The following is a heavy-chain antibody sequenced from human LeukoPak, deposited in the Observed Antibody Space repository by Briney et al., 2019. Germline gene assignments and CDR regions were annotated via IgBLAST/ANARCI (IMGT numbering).Heavy chain of an antibody. V-gene: IGHV5-51*01. CDR1: GYSFTSYW. CDR3: ARHGSGSYHYYGMDV. Sequence: GESLKISCKGSGYSFTSYWIGWVRQMPGKGLEWMGIIYPGDSDTNYSPSSQGHVTIAADKSTTTAYLQWSSLEASDTAIYYCARHGSGSYHYYGMDVWGQGTTVTVSS. CDR2: IYPGDSDT. J-gene: IGHJ6*02. D-gene: IGHD3-10*01.